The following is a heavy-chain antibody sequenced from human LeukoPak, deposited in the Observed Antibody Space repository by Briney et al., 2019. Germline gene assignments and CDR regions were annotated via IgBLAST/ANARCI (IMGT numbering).Heavy chain of an antibody. CDR3: AREPGYSSGWYALDP. CDR2: IWYEGSNK. CDR1: GFTFSSYG. Sequence: GGSLRLSCAASGFTFSSYGMHGVRQAPGKGLDWVAVIWYEGSNKYYARSVKGRFTISRDTSTTKLSLKMHSLRAEDTAVYYCAREPGYSSGWYALDPWGQGTLVTVSS. J-gene: IGHJ5*02. D-gene: IGHD6-19*01. V-gene: IGHV3-33*01.